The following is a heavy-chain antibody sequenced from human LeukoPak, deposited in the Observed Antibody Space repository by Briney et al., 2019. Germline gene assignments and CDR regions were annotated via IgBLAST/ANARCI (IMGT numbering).Heavy chain of an antibody. CDR3: AKDYARGASGWEEFAFDI. D-gene: IGHD6-19*01. J-gene: IGHJ3*02. CDR1: GFTFSTYG. CDR2: ISYDGSRA. V-gene: IGHV3-30*02. Sequence: HPGGSLRLSCAAPGFTFSTYGMHWVRQAPGKGLEWVTFISYDGSRAYFADSVKGRFTISRDNSKNTLFLQMNSLRPEDTAVFYCAKDYARGASGWEEFAFDIWGQGTMVTVS.